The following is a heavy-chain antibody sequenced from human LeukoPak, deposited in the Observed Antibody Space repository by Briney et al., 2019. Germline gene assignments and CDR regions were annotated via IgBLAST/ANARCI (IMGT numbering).Heavy chain of an antibody. V-gene: IGHV4-59*08. D-gene: IGHD6-13*01. CDR1: GGSISSYY. CDR3: ARQIASAGTVGFDF. J-gene: IGHJ4*02. CDR2: IHSSGNT. Sequence: PSETLSLTCTVSGGSISSYYWSWIRQPPGKGLEWIGYIHSSGNTNYNPSLKSRVTISVDTSKNQFSLKLSSVTAADTAVYYCARQIASAGTVGFDFWGQGALVTASS.